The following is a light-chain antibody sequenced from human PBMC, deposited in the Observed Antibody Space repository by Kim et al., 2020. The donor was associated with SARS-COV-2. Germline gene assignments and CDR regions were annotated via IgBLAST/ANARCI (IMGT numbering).Light chain of an antibody. CDR3: ESWDDTLRGPV. V-gene: IGLV1-44*01. J-gene: IGLJ3*02. CDR1: SSNIGSNT. CDR2: SNN. Sequence: GQRVTISCSGSSSNIGSNTVNWYQQVPGTAPKLLIHSNNQRPSGVPDRFSGSKSGTSASLAISGLQSEDETSYHCESWDDTLRGPVFGGGTQLTVL.